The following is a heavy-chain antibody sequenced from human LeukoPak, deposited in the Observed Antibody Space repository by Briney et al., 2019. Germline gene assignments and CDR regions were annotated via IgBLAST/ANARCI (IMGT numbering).Heavy chain of an antibody. V-gene: IGHV3-30*04. Sequence: GRSLRLSCAASGFTFGSYAVHWVRQAPGKGLEWVALISKDGSNKYYADSVKGRFTISRDNSKNTLYLRMNSLRVEDTPMYYCARDPTGGYSYGLLDYWGQGTLVTVSS. D-gene: IGHD5-18*01. CDR2: ISKDGSNK. CDR3: ARDPTGGYSYGLLDY. CDR1: GFTFGSYA. J-gene: IGHJ4*02.